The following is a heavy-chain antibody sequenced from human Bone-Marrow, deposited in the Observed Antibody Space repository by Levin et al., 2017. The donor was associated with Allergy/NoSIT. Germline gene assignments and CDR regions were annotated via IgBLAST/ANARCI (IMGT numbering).Heavy chain of an antibody. D-gene: IGHD1/OR15-1a*01. V-gene: IGHV3-53*01. J-gene: IGHJ6*02. Sequence: PGGSLRLSCAASGFTVSSQYMSWVRQAPGKGLEWVSVMNAGGGTLYADSVKGRFTISRDNSKNTLFLQVNSLRAEDTAVYYCATSTVNKYYYYHGMDVWGQGTTVTVSS. CDR1: GFTVSSQY. CDR2: MNAGGGT. CDR3: ATSTVNKYYYYHGMDV.